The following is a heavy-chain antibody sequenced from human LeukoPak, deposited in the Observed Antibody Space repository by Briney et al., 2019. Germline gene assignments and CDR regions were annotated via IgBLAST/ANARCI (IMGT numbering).Heavy chain of an antibody. V-gene: IGHV1-2*02. CDR2: INPNSGGT. Sequence: EASVKVSCKASGYTFTGYYMHWVRQAPGQGLEWMGWINPNSGGTNYAQKFQGRVTMTRDTSISTAYMELSRLRSDDTAVYYCARDLGNKELLPDYWGQGTLVTVSS. D-gene: IGHD2-15*01. CDR1: GYTFTGYY. J-gene: IGHJ4*02. CDR3: ARDLGNKELLPDY.